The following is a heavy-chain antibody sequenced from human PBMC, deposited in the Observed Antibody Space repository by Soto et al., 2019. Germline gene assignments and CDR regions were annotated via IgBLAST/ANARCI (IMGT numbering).Heavy chain of an antibody. J-gene: IGHJ4*02. V-gene: IGHV1-24*01. CDR1: GYSLSELS. CDR2: FVPEEGGT. Sequence: QVQLVQSGSEVKKPGASVKVSCKVSGYSLSELSMQWVRQAPGKGLEWMGGFVPEEGGTIYAQKFQGRVTMTEDTGTDTAYMELSSLRSEDAAVYYCATAKIRFLEYLSRYFNYGGQGTLVTVSS. CDR3: ATAKIRFLEYLSRYFNY. D-gene: IGHD3-3*01.